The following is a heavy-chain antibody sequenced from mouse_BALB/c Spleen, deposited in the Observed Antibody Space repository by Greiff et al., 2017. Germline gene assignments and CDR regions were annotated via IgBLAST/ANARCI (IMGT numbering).Heavy chain of an antibody. CDR1: GYSITSGYY. J-gene: IGHJ3*01. Sequence: EVQLQQSGPGLVKPSQSLSLTCSVTGYSITSGYYWNWIRQFPGNKLEWMGYISYDGSNNYNPSLKNRISITRDTSKNQFFLKLNAVTTEDTATYYWANFAYWGQGTLVTVSA. CDR3: ANFAY. CDR2: ISYDGSN. V-gene: IGHV3-6*02.